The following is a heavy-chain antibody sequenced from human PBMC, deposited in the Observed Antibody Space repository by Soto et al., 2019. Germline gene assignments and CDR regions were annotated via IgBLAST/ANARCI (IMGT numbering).Heavy chain of an antibody. D-gene: IGHD7-27*01. Sequence: ASVKVSCKASGGPFSSYSISWVRQAPGQGLEWVGGIIPIFVTANYPQNSQGRATIPADEPTTTAYMELSSLRSEDTAVYYCARVEGVGNLPPYYYCVMDVWGKGTRVTVPS. CDR2: IIPIFVTA. CDR3: ARVEGVGNLPPYYYCVMDV. J-gene: IGHJ6*04. CDR1: GGPFSSYS. V-gene: IGHV1-69*01.